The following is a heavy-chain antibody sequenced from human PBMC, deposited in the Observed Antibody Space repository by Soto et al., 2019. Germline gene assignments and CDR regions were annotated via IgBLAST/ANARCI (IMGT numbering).Heavy chain of an antibody. V-gene: IGHV3-48*03. CDR1: GFTFSSYE. CDR3: ARVSYDSSGYYYYYYGMDV. Sequence: GGSLRLSCAAPGFTFSSYEMNWVRQAPGKGLEWVSYISSSGSTIYYADSVKGRFTISRDNAKNSLYLQMNSLRAEDTAVYYCARVSYDSSGYYYYYYGMDVWGQGTKVTVSS. D-gene: IGHD3-22*01. CDR2: ISSSGSTI. J-gene: IGHJ6*02.